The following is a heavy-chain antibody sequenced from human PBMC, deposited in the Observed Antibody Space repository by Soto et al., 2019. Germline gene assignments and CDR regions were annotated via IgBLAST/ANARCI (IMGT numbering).Heavy chain of an antibody. CDR1: GYTFTSYG. J-gene: IGHJ4*02. Sequence: ASVKVSCKASGYTFTSYGISWVRQAPGQGLEWMGWISAYNGNTNYARKFQGRVTITRDTSASTAYMELRSLTSEDTAVYYCARGDCGGDCYLIHYWGQGTLVTVSS. D-gene: IGHD2-21*02. CDR3: ARGDCGGDCYLIHY. V-gene: IGHV1-18*01. CDR2: ISAYNGNT.